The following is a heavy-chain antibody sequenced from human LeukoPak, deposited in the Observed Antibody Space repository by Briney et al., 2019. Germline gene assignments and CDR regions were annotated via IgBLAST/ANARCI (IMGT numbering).Heavy chain of an antibody. V-gene: IGHV3-23*01. Sequence: PGGSLRLSCAVSGFTFSSYWLSWVRQALGKGLEWVSVISGSGIDTYNADSVKGRFTISRDNSKHTVFLQMNSLRAEDTAVYYCARLNYDNTSYYSNYFEYWGQGTLVTVSS. CDR2: ISGSGIDT. J-gene: IGHJ4*02. CDR1: GFTFSSYW. CDR3: ARLNYDNTSYYSNYFEY. D-gene: IGHD3-22*01.